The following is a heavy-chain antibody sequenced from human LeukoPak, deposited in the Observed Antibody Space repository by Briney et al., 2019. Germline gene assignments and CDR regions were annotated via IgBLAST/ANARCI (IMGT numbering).Heavy chain of an antibody. CDR2: IYSGGST. D-gene: IGHD1-20*01. Sequence: PGGSLRLSCAASGFTFSDYYMSWIRQAPGKGLEWVSVIYSGGSTYYADSVKGRFTISRDNSKNTLYLQMNSLRAEDTAVYYCARDNWNDQGRWFDPWGQGTLVTVSS. CDR3: ARDNWNDQGRWFDP. V-gene: IGHV3-53*01. CDR1: GFTFSDYY. J-gene: IGHJ5*02.